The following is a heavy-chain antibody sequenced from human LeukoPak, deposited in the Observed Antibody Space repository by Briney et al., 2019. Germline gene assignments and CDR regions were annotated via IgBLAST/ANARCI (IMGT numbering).Heavy chain of an antibody. V-gene: IGHV3-23*01. CDR3: AKKAGYSYRLYYFDY. D-gene: IGHD5-18*01. CDR2: IISSGGVT. J-gene: IGHJ4*02. Sequence: GGSLRLSCAASGFAFSSYAMSWVRQAPGKGLEWVSSIISSGGVTYYADSLKGRFTISRDNSKNTVYLQMDSLRAEDSAVYYCAKKAGYSYRLYYFDYWGQGTLVTVSS. CDR1: GFAFSSYA.